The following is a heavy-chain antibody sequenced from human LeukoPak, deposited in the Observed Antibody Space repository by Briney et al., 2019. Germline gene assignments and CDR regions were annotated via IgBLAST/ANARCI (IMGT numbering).Heavy chain of an antibody. D-gene: IGHD4-17*01. CDR2: ISYVGSNK. CDR3: ARDPWGIYGDYGVDY. CDR1: GFTFSSYG. V-gene: IGHV3-30*03. Sequence: GRSLRLSCAASGFTFSSYGMLWVRQAPGKGLEWVAVISYVGSNKYYADPVKGRFTISRDNSKNTLYLQMNSLRAEDTAVYYCARDPWGIYGDYGVDYWGQGTLVTVSS. J-gene: IGHJ4*02.